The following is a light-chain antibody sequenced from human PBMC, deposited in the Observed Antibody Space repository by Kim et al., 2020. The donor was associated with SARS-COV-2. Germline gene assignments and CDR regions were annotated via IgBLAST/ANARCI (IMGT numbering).Light chain of an antibody. Sequence: VMTQSPLSLSVTLGQPASISCRSSQSLVHSDGNTYFNWFHQRPGQSPRRLIYRVSNRDSGVPDRFSGSGSGTDFTLKISRVEAEDVGVYYCMQGTHWITFGGGTKVDIK. J-gene: IGKJ4*01. CDR2: RVS. CDR3: MQGTHWIT. V-gene: IGKV2-30*02. CDR1: QSLVHSDGNTY.